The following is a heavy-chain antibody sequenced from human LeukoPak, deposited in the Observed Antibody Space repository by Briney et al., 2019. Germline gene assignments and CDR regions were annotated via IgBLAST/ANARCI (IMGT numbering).Heavy chain of an antibody. J-gene: IGHJ6*02. CDR2: IYPGDSDT. D-gene: IGHD6-19*01. CDR1: GYSFTNYW. Sequence: GESLKISCKGSGYSFTNYWIGWVRQMPGKGLEWMGIIYPGDSDTRYSPSFRGQVTISADKSISTAYLQWSSLKASDTAVYYCARLIAVAGTVYYFGMDVWGQGTTVTVSS. V-gene: IGHV5-51*01. CDR3: ARLIAVAGTVYYFGMDV.